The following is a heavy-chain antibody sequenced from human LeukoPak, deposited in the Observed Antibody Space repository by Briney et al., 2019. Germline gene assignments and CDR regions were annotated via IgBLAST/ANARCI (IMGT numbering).Heavy chain of an antibody. CDR3: ARGPGPTSGNELDY. D-gene: IGHD1-1*01. V-gene: IGHV1-8*02. J-gene: IGHJ4*02. Sequence: ASVKVSCKASGYTFTSYDINWVRQATGQGFEWMGWMNPNSGNTGYAQKFQGRVTMTRNTSISTAYMELSSLRSEDTAVYYCARGPGPTSGNELDYWGQGTLVTVSS. CDR1: GYTFTSYD. CDR2: MNPNSGNT.